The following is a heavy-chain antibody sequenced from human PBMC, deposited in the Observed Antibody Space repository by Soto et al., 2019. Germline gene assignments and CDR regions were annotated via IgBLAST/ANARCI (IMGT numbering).Heavy chain of an antibody. Sequence: QVQLVQSGVEVKKPGASVKVSCKASGYTFADYGISWVRQAPGQGLEWMGWIISYNGNTNYAQKMQGRVTMTTDTSTSTAYMELQNLRSDDTAVYYCAREGEGYYGSGSYYVTEYWGQGSLVTVSS. V-gene: IGHV1-18*01. D-gene: IGHD3-10*01. CDR3: AREGEGYYGSGSYYVTEY. J-gene: IGHJ4*02. CDR1: GYTFADYG. CDR2: IISYNGNT.